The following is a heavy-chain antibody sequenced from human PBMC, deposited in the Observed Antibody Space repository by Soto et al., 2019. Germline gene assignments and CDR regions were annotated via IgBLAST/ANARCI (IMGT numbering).Heavy chain of an antibody. Sequence: SETLSLTCTVSGGSISSYYWSWIRQPPGKGLEWIGYIYYSGSTNYNPSLKSRVTISVDTSKNQFSLKLSSVTAADTAVYYCARATCPNWFDPWGQGTLVTVSS. CDR2: IYYSGST. V-gene: IGHV4-59*01. CDR1: GGSISSYY. CDR3: ARATCPNWFDP. J-gene: IGHJ5*02.